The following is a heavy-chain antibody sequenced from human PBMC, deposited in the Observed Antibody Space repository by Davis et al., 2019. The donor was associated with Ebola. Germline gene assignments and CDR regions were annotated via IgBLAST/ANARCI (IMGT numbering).Heavy chain of an antibody. V-gene: IGHV4-59*13. D-gene: IGHD3-22*01. J-gene: IGHJ4*02. CDR1: GGSISSYY. CDR2: IHYSGST. CDR3: ARWEYDSGGYDLGH. Sequence: SETLSLTCTVSGGSISSYYWSWIRQPPGMGLEWIGYIHYSGSTSYNPSLKSRVTISVDTSKNNFSLRLSSVTAADTAVYYCARWEYDSGGYDLGHWGQGTLVTVSS.